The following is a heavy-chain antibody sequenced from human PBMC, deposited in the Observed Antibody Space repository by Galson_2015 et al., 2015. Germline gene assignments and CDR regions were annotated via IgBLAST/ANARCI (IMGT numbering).Heavy chain of an antibody. Sequence: TLSLTCAVSGGSISSGGYSWSWIRQPPGKGLEWIGYIYHSGSTYYNPSLKSRVAISVDRSKNQFSLKLSSVTAADTAVYYCARVSYYGPTLLGPDPTLWFDPWDQGTLVTVSS. CDR1: GGSISSGGYS. D-gene: IGHD3-10*01. J-gene: IGHJ5*02. CDR3: ARVSYYGPTLLGPDPTLWFDP. CDR2: IYHSGST. V-gene: IGHV4-30-2*01.